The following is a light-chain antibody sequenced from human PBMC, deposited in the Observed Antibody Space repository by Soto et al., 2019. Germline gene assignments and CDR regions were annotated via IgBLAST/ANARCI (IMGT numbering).Light chain of an antibody. Sequence: EIVLTQSPGTLSSSLGERATLSCRASQSVSSSYLAWYQQKPGQAPRLLIYGASSRATGIPDRFSGSGSGTDFTLTISRLEPEDFAVYYCQQYGSSPPYTFGQGTKVDIK. J-gene: IGKJ2*01. V-gene: IGKV3-20*01. CDR3: QQYGSSPPYT. CDR1: QSVSSSY. CDR2: GAS.